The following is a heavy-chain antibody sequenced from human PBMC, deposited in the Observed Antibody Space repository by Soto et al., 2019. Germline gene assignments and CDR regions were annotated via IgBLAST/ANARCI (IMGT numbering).Heavy chain of an antibody. V-gene: IGHV4-30-4*01. CDR1: GGSISSGDYY. Sequence: SETLSLTCTVSGGSISSGDYYWSWIRQPPGKGLVWIGCIYYSGCTYYNPSLKSRVTISVDTSKNQLSLKQSTRTAADTAVYYCGIGTETTERTSRAVGAFDPWGQGTLVTVSS. J-gene: IGHJ5*02. CDR3: GIGTETTERTSRAVGAFDP. D-gene: IGHD4-17*01. CDR2: IYYSGCT.